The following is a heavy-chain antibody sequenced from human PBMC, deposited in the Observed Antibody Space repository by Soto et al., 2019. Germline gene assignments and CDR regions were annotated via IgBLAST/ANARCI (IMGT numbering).Heavy chain of an antibody. CDR3: ARSIVGASSRSRFDP. J-gene: IGHJ5*02. CDR1: GGTFSSYA. V-gene: IGHV1-69*13. CDR2: IIPIFGTA. Sequence: SVKVSCKASGGTFSSYAISWVRQAPGQGLEWMGGIIPIFGTANYAQKFQGRVTITADESTSTAYMEVSSLRSEDTAVYYCARSIVGASSRSRFDPWGQGTLVTVSS. D-gene: IGHD1-26*01.